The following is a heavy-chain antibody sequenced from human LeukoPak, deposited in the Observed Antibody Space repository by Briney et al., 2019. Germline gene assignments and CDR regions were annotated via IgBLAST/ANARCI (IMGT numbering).Heavy chain of an antibody. J-gene: IGHJ4*02. CDR2: IWNDGSNK. CDR1: GFTFSSYG. D-gene: IGHD2-2*01. V-gene: IGHV3-33*01. Sequence: GGSLRLSCAASGFTFSSYGVHWVRQAPGQGLEWVAVIWNDGSNKYYVDSVKGRFTISRDNSKNTLYLQMNSLRTEDTAVYYCARDYCSSTSCLFDYWGQGTLVTVSS. CDR3: ARDYCSSTSCLFDY.